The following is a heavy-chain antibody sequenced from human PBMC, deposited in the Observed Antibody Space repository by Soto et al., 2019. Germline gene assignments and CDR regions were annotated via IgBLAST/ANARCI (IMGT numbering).Heavy chain of an antibody. CDR2: IYYSGST. CDR1: GGAISSGDYY. D-gene: IGHD2-2*01. J-gene: IGHJ6*02. V-gene: IGHV4-61*08. Sequence: SETLSLTCTVSGGAISSGDYYWSWIRQPPGKGLEWIGYIYYSGSTNYNPSLKSRVTISVDTSKNQFSLKLSSVTAADTAVYYCARVREGVSVVTYDYYYYDGMDVWGQGLMVSGFS. CDR3: ARVREGVSVVTYDYYYYDGMDV.